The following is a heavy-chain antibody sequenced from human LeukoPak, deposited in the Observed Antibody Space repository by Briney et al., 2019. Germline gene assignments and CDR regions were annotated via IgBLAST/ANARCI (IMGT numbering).Heavy chain of an antibody. CDR3: ARGKYIYGSRPVAGWYFDY. CDR2: IYYSGST. V-gene: IGHV4-61*01. D-gene: IGHD3-22*01. J-gene: IGHJ4*02. CDR1: GGSISSGSYY. Sequence: ASETLSLTCTVSGGSISSGSYYWSWIRQPPGKGLEWIGYIYYSGSTNYNPSLKSRVTISVDTSKNQFSLKLSSVTAADTAVYYCARGKYIYGSRPVAGWYFDYWGQGTLVTVSS.